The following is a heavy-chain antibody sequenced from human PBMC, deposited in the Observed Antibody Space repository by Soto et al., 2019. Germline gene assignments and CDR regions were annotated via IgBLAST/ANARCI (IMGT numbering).Heavy chain of an antibody. D-gene: IGHD5-18*01. Sequence: HPGGSLRLSCAASRFTFRSYGMHWVRQAPGKGLEWVALISYDGSNKYYADSVKGRFTISRDNSKNTLYLQMNSLRAEDTAVYYCASASRGYSYGCIDYWGQGTLVTVSS. V-gene: IGHV3-30*03. CDR3: ASASRGYSYGCIDY. CDR1: RFTFRSYG. CDR2: ISYDGSNK. J-gene: IGHJ4*02.